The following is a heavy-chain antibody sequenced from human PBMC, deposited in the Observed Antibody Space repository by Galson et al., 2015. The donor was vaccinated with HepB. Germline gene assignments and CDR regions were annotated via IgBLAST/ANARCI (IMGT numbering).Heavy chain of an antibody. V-gene: IGHV4-39*01. Sequence: ETLSLTCTVSGGSISSSSYYWGWIRQPPGKGLEWIGSIYYSGSTYYNPSLKSRVTISVDTSKNQFSLKLSSVTAADTAVYYCARGRLEDAVTTEVLDYWGQGTLVTVSS. D-gene: IGHD4-17*01. CDR1: GGSISSSSYY. CDR3: ARGRLEDAVTTEVLDY. J-gene: IGHJ4*02. CDR2: IYYSGST.